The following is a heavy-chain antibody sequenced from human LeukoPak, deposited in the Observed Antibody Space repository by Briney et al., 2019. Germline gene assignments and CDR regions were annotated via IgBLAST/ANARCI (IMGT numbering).Heavy chain of an antibody. CDR3: ARRGSSSQFDN. CDR1: GGSFSGYY. Sequence: SETLSLTCAVYGGSFSGYYWSWIRQPPGKGLEWIGEINHSGSTNYNPSLKSRVTISVDTSKNQFSLKLSSVTAADTAVYYCARRGSSSQFDNWGQGTLVTVSS. J-gene: IGHJ4*02. CDR2: INHSGST. V-gene: IGHV4-34*01. D-gene: IGHD6-13*01.